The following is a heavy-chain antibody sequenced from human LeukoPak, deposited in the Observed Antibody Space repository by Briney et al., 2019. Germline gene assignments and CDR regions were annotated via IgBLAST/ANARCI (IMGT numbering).Heavy chain of an antibody. CDR3: ARERWLQPDY. CDR2: ISSSGNNI. V-gene: IGHV3-11*04. Sequence: GGSLRLSCAASGFTFSDYYMSWTRQVPGKGLEWVSYISSSGNNIYYADSVKGRFTISRDNAKSSLYLQMDSLRVEDTAVYYCARERWLQPDYWGQGTLVTVSS. CDR1: GFTFSDYY. J-gene: IGHJ4*02. D-gene: IGHD5-24*01.